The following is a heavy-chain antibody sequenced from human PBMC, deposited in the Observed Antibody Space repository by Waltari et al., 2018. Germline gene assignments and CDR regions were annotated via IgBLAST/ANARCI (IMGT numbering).Heavy chain of an antibody. Sequence: KESGPTLVKPTQTLTLTCTFSGFSLSTSGVGVGCTRQPPGKALEWLALIYWNDDKRYSPSLKSRLTITKDTSKNQVVLTMTNMDPVDTATYYCAHRDDFWSGYFYWGQGTLVTVSS. CDR2: IYWNDDK. J-gene: IGHJ4*02. D-gene: IGHD3-3*01. CDR3: AHRDDFWSGYFY. V-gene: IGHV2-5*01. CDR1: GFSLSTSGVG.